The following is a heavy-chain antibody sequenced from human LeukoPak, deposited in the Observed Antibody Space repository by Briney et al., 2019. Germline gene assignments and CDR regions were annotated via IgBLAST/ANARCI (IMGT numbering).Heavy chain of an antibody. J-gene: IGHJ4*02. CDR2: IYYSGST. CDR1: GGSISSYY. Sequence: SETLSLTCTVSGGSISSYYWSWIRQPPGKGLEWIGYIYYSGSTNYNPSLKSRVTISVDTSKNQFSLKLSSVTAADTAVYYCAREADNSPSPDYWGPGTLVTVSS. V-gene: IGHV4-59*12. CDR3: AREADNSPSPDY. D-gene: IGHD1-14*01.